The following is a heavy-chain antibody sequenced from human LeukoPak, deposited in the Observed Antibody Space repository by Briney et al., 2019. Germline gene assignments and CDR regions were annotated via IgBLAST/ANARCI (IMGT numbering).Heavy chain of an antibody. CDR3: ARCQYNSSPDF. CDR1: GFTFIGYS. J-gene: IGHJ4*02. CDR2: ISPTSDYT. D-gene: IGHD6-13*01. V-gene: IGHV3-11*03. Sequence: PGGSLRLSCAASGFTFIGYSMSWIRQAPGKGLEWVSYISPTSDYTSYADSVKGRFTIFRDNAKNSLFLQMNSLRVEDTAVYYCARCQYNSSPDFRGQGTLVTVSS.